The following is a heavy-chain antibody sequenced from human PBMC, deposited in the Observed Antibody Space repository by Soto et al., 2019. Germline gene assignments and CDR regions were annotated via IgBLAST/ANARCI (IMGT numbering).Heavy chain of an antibody. V-gene: IGHV4-34*01. CDR2: INHSAST. Sequence: SETLSLTCAVSGGSFRGYFWNWIRQAPGKGLEWIGEINHSASTNYNPSLKSRVSMSVDMSKNQFSLYLQMNSLRAEDTAVYYCARDVHSSSPYYFDYWGQGTLVTVSS. D-gene: IGHD6-6*01. J-gene: IGHJ4*02. CDR3: ARDVHSSSPYYFDY. CDR1: GGSFRGYF.